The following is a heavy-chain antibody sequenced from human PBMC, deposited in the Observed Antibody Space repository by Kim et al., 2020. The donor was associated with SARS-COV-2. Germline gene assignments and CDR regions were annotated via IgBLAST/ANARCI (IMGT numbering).Heavy chain of an antibody. J-gene: IGHJ4*02. CDR2: IYYSGST. CDR1: GGSISSSSYY. Sequence: SETLSLTCTVSGGSISSSSYYWGWIRQPPGKGLEWIGSIYYSGSTYYNPSRKIRVTISADTSKNQFSLKLSSVTAADTAVYYCASQKVGFGELPTDYWGQGTLVTVSS. D-gene: IGHD3-10*01. CDR3: ASQKVGFGELPTDY. V-gene: IGHV4-39*01.